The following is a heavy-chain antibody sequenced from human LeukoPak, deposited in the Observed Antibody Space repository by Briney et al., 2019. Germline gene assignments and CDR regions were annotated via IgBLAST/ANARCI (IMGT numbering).Heavy chain of an antibody. J-gene: IGHJ3*02. CDR2: IYHSGST. CDR1: GGSTSSSNYY. D-gene: IGHD6-13*01. V-gene: IGHV4-39*07. Sequence: SETLSLTCTVSGGSTSSSNYYWGWIRQPPGKGLEWIGSIYHSGSTYYNPSLKSRVTISVDTSKNQFSLKLSSVTAADTAAYYCAREPKQQPNFIQGYAFDIWGQGTMATVSS. CDR3: AREPKQQPNFIQGYAFDI.